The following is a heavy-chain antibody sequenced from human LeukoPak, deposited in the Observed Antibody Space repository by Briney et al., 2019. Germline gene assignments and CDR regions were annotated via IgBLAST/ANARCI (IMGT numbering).Heavy chain of an antibody. CDR2: IYTSGST. J-gene: IGHJ3*02. V-gene: IGHV4-4*07. CDR3: RIVVVPAAIDDAFDI. D-gene: IGHD2-2*01. CDR1: GGSISSYY. Sequence: SETLSLTCTVSGGSISSYYWSWIRQPAGKGLEWIGRIYTSGSTNYNPSLKSRVTMSVDTSKNQFSLKLSSVTAADTAVYYCRIVVVPAAIDDAFDIWGQGTMVTVSS.